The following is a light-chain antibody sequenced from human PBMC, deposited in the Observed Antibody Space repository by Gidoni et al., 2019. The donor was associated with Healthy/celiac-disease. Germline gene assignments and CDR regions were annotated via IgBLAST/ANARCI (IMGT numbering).Light chain of an antibody. V-gene: IGKV1-39*01. J-gene: IGKJ2*01. CDR3: QQSYSTLPYT. CDR1: QSISSY. CDR2: AAS. Sequence: DIQMTQSSSSLSASVGDRVTITCRASQSISSYLYWYQQKPGKAPKLLIYAASSLQSGVPSRFSGSGSGTDFTLTISSLQPEDFATYYCQQSYSTLPYTFGQGTKLEIK.